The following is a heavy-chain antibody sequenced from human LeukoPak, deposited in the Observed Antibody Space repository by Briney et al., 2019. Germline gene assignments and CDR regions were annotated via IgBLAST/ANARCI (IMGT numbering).Heavy chain of an antibody. Sequence: GGSLRLSCAASGFTFSSYAMSWVRQAPGKGLEWVSAISGSGGSTYYADSVKGRFTISRDNSKNTLYLQMSSLRAEDTAVYYCAKDFNVLLWFGEPRLYGMDVWGKGTTVTVSS. V-gene: IGHV3-23*01. CDR1: GFTFSSYA. J-gene: IGHJ6*04. CDR2: ISGSGGST. CDR3: AKDFNVLLWFGEPRLYGMDV. D-gene: IGHD3-10*01.